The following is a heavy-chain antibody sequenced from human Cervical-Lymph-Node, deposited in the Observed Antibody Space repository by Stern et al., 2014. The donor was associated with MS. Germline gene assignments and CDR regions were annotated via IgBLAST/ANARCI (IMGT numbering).Heavy chain of an antibody. CDR2: IYHTGST. D-gene: IGHD2/OR15-2a*01. Sequence: QVQLQESGPGLVKPSGTLSLTCTVSGGSIDGSDWWSWVRQPPGKGLEWIGEIYHTGSTNYNPSLKIRVSMSVDKSENQFSLTLTSVTAADTAVYYCARAGLYDYWGQGTLVTVSS. CDR1: GGSIDGSDW. CDR3: ARAGLYDY. V-gene: IGHV4-4*02. J-gene: IGHJ4*02.